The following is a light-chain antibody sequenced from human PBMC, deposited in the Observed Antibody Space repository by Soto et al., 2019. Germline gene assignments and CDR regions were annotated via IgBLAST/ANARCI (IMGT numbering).Light chain of an antibody. CDR2: IAS. CDR3: QQYGTSPWM. J-gene: IGKJ1*01. Sequence: EIVLTQTPGTLSLSPGERATLSCRASQSVRSDYVAWYQQKPGQAPMLLIYIASNRAPGIPDRFSGSGSGTDFTLTISRLEPEDFAVYYCQQYGTSPWMFGQGSKVEIK. CDR1: QSVRSDY. V-gene: IGKV3-20*01.